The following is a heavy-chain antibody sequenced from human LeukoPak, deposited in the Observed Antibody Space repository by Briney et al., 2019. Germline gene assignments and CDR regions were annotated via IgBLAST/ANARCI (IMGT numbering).Heavy chain of an antibody. CDR2: IYTSGNT. CDR1: GGSISSGSYY. CDR3: AREEANWGCLDY. D-gene: IGHD7-27*01. Sequence: PSQTLSLTCTVSGGSISSGSYYWSWIRHPAGKGLEWTGRIYTSGNTNYNPSLKSRVTISVDTSKNQFSLKLSSVTAADTAVYYCAREEANWGCLDYWGQGTLVTVSS. J-gene: IGHJ4*02. V-gene: IGHV4-61*02.